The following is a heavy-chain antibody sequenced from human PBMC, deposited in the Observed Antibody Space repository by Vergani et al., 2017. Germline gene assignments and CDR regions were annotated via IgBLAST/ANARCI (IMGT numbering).Heavy chain of an antibody. CDR2: IRNSGNTI. V-gene: IGHV3-11*01. CDR1: VFSFSDHY. CDR3: ARDHRDYNNSPGTFDI. Sequence: QVQLVESGGGLVKPGGSLRLSCAASVFSFSDHYMTWIRQSPGPGLEWVSYIRNSGNTIEYADSVKGRFSFARDNANSSLFLQMDSLRAEDTAVYYCARDHRDYNNSPGTFDIGGQGSMVTVAS. J-gene: IGHJ3*02. D-gene: IGHD4-11*01.